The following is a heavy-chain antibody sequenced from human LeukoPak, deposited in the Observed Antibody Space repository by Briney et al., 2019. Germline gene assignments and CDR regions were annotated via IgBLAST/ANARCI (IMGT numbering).Heavy chain of an antibody. J-gene: IGHJ3*02. CDR3: AKDFLLWFGASNPHWVAFDI. D-gene: IGHD3-10*01. CDR1: GFTFSSYA. Sequence: PGGSLRLSCAASGFTFSSYAMSWVRQAPGKGLEWVSAISGSGGSTYYADSVKGRFTISRDNSKNTLYLQMNSLRAEDTAVYYCAKDFLLWFGASNPHWVAFDIWGQGTMVAVSS. V-gene: IGHV3-23*01. CDR2: ISGSGGST.